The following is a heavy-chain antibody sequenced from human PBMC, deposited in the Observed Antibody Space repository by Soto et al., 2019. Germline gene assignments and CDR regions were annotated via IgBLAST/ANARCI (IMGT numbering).Heavy chain of an antibody. Sequence: PGGSLRLSCAASGFTFSSYGMHWVRQAPGKGLEWVAVISYDGSNKYYADSVKGRFTISRDNSKNTLYLQMNSLRAEDTAVYYCAKAYSSSSAGMDVWGQGTTVTVSS. CDR1: GFTFSSYG. V-gene: IGHV3-30*18. CDR2: ISYDGSNK. J-gene: IGHJ6*02. CDR3: AKAYSSSSAGMDV. D-gene: IGHD6-13*01.